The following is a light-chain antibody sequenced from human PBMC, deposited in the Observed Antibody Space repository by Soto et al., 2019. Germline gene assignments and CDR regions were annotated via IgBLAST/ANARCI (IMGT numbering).Light chain of an antibody. CDR1: QSVNSY. V-gene: IGKV3-15*01. Sequence: ETVMTQSPATLSVSPGERATLSCRAGQSVNSYLAWYQQKPGQAPMLLIRGASAKATGIPARFSGSGSGTEFTLTISSLRSEDFAVYYCQQYNQWPLTFGGGTKVEI. CDR3: QQYNQWPLT. J-gene: IGKJ4*01. CDR2: GAS.